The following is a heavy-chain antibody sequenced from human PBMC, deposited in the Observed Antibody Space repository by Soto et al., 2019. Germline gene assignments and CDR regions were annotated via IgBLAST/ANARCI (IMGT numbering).Heavy chain of an antibody. CDR2: IRYSGST. J-gene: IGHJ4*02. CDR1: GGSISSSSYC. Sequence: QLQLQESGPGLVKPSETLSLTCTVSGGSISSSSYCWGWIRQPPGKGLEWIGSIRYSGSTYYNPSLKSRATISVDTSKHQFSLRLSSVTAADTAVYFCARQPDSGYSSGWYVAGEKNFDFWGQGTLVTVSS. CDR3: ARQPDSGYSSGWYVAGEKNFDF. D-gene: IGHD6-19*01. V-gene: IGHV4-39*01.